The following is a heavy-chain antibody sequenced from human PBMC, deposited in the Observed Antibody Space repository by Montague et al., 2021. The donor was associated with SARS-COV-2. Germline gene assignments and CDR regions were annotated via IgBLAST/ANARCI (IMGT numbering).Heavy chain of an antibody. CDR2: ISSSGSTI. Sequence: SLRLSCAASGLIFSSYDMHWVRQAPGKGLECVSHISSSGSTIYYTDSVKGRFTVSRDNSKNSLYPQMNSLRAEDTAVYYCARDNGRITMVRGEFGTDYRGQGTLVTVSS. V-gene: IGHV3-48*03. D-gene: IGHD3-10*01. CDR1: GLIFSSYD. CDR3: ARDNGRITMVRGEFGTDY. J-gene: IGHJ4*02.